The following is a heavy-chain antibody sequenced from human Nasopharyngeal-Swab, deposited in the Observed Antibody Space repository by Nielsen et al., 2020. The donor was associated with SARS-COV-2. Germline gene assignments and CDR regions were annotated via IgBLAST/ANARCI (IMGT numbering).Heavy chain of an antibody. CDR2: IQNNGGT. D-gene: IGHD4-23*01. J-gene: IGHJ3*01. V-gene: IGHV4-59*01. CDR3: ARGGGQLWKLSRSNDDAFDV. Sequence: WIRQPPGKGLEWIAYIQNNGGTKYGPPFYGRASISMDAPTKQFFLHLNYITTADTAVYYCARGGGQLWKLSRSNDDAFDVWGQGTMVTVSS.